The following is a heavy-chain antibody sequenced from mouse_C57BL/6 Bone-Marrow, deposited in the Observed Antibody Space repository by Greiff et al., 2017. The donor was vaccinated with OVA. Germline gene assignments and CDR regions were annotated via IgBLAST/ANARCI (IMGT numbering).Heavy chain of an antibody. CDR2: IYPGSGST. CDR3: ARENYYGSSSYYFDY. CDR1: GYTFTSYW. J-gene: IGHJ2*01. Sequence: QVQLQQPGAELVKPGASVKMSCKASGYTFTSYWITWVKQRPGQGLEWIGDIYPGSGSTNYNEKFKSKATLTVDTSYSTAYMPLSSLTSEDSAVYYCARENYYGSSSYYFDYWGQGTTLTVSS. D-gene: IGHD1-1*01. V-gene: IGHV1-55*01.